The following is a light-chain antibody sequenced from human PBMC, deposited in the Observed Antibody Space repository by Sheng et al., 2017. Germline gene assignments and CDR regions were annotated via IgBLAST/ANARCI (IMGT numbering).Light chain of an antibody. CDR3: QSYDSSLSGYV. CDR1: NSNIGNDN. CDR2: NDN. V-gene: IGLV1-44*01. Sequence: QPVLTQPPSASGTPGQRVTISCSGGNSNIGNDNVYWYQQLPGTAPKLLIYNDNQRPSGVPDRFSGSKSGTSASLAITGLQAEDEADYYCQSYDSSLSGYVFGTGTKVTVL. J-gene: IGLJ1*01.